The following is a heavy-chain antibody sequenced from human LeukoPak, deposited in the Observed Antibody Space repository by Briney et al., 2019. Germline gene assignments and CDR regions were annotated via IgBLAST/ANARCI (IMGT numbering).Heavy chain of an antibody. CDR2: IIPIFGTA. J-gene: IGHJ6*02. Sequence: ASVTVSFKASGGTFSSYAISWVRQAPGQGLEWMGGIIPIFGTANYAQKFQGRVTITADESTSTAYMELSSLRSEDTAVYYCASRYDSSGYGPKNYYYYYGMDVWGQGTTVTVSS. V-gene: IGHV1-69*01. CDR3: ASRYDSSGYGPKNYYYYYGMDV. D-gene: IGHD3-22*01. CDR1: GGTFSSYA.